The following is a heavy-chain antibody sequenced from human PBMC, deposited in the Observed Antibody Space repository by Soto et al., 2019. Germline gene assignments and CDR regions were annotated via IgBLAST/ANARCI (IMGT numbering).Heavy chain of an antibody. D-gene: IGHD3-22*01. V-gene: IGHV4-39*01. CDR2: IYYSGST. Sequence: SETLSLTCTVSGGSISSSSYYWGWIRQPPGKGLEWIGSIYYSGSTYYNPSLKSRVTISVDTSKNQFSLKLSSVTAADTAVYYCARQGKTYYYDSSGYSDYWGQGTLVTVSS. J-gene: IGHJ4*02. CDR3: ARQGKTYYYDSSGYSDY. CDR1: GGSISSSSYY.